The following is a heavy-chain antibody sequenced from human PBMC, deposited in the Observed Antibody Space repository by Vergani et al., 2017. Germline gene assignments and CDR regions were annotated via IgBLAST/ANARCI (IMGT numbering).Heavy chain of an antibody. D-gene: IGHD1-26*01. CDR3: ASWGSYYVY. Sequence: QVQLVQSGAEVKKPGSSVKVSCKASGATFRSNTISWVRQVPGQGLEWMGRIIPVLGKTKYAQDFQGRLTITADTSTSTAYMELTSLRSEDTAVYYCASWGSYYVYWGQGTLVTVSS. V-gene: IGHV1-69*02. CDR1: GATFRSNT. CDR2: IIPVLGKT. J-gene: IGHJ4*02.